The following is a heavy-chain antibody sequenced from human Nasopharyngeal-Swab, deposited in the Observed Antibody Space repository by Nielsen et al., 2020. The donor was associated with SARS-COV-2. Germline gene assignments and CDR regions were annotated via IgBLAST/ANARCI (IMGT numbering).Heavy chain of an antibody. D-gene: IGHD4-11*01. CDR2: MNPNSGGT. J-gene: IGHJ4*02. Sequence: ASVKVSCKPSGYTFTVNYLHWLRQAPGQGLQWMGWMNPNSGGTRYSQEFQGRVTMTRDTSISTAYMELSSLRSEDTAVYYCARGVRVTTHIDYWGQGTLVTVSS. CDR1: GYTFTVNY. CDR3: ARGVRVTTHIDY. V-gene: IGHV1-2*02.